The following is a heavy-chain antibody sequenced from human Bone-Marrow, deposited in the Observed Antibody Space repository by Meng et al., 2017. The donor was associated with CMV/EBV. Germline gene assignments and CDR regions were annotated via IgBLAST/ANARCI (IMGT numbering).Heavy chain of an antibody. V-gene: IGHV3-74*01. D-gene: IGHD3-22*01. CDR3: ARDRIVVPGRIYYYAMDV. J-gene: IGHJ6*02. CDR1: GFSFSSYW. CDR2: IHSDGSST. Sequence: GGSLKISCAASGFSFSSYWMHWVRQAPGKGRVWVAHIHSDGSSTTYADSVKGRFTISRDNAKNTVFLQMHSLGVEDTGVYYCARDRIVVPGRIYYYAMDVWGHGTTVTVSS.